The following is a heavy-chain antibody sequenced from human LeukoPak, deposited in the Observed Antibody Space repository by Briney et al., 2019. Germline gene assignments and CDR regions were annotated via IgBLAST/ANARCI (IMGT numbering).Heavy chain of an antibody. D-gene: IGHD1-26*01. J-gene: IGHJ5*02. CDR3: AIRERSGSYFRGIGFDP. Sequence: GRSLRLSCAASGFTFSSYGMHWVRQAPGKGLEWVAVISYDGSNKYYADSVKGRFTISRDNSKNTLYLQMNSLRSEDTAVYYCAIRERSGSYFRGIGFDPWGQGTLVTVSS. CDR1: GFTFSSYG. V-gene: IGHV3-30*03. CDR2: ISYDGSNK.